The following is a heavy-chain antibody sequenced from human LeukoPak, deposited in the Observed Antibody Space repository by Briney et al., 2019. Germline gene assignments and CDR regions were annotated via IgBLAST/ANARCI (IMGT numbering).Heavy chain of an antibody. D-gene: IGHD3-22*01. Sequence: ASVKVSCKASGDTFTKYFILWVQQAPGQGLEWMGWMNPNSGNTGYAQKFQGRVTMTRNTSISTAYMELSSLRSEDTAVYYCARGFTDYYDSSGQLGYWGQGTLVTVSS. CDR2: MNPNSGNT. J-gene: IGHJ4*02. CDR3: ARGFTDYYDSSGQLGY. V-gene: IGHV1-8*01. CDR1: GDTFTKYF.